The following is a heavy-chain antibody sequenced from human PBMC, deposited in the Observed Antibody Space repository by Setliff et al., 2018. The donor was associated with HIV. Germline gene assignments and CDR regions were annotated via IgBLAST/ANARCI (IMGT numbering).Heavy chain of an antibody. J-gene: IGHJ3*02. CDR2: ISYDGSNK. Sequence: GESLKISCAASGFTFSSYAMHWVRQAPGKGLEWVAVISYDGSNKYYADSVKGRFTISRDNSKNTLYLQMNSLRAEDTAVYYCARGGGGYDSSGNDAFDIWGQGTMVTVSS. D-gene: IGHD3-22*01. V-gene: IGHV3-30*04. CDR3: ARGGGGYDSSGNDAFDI. CDR1: GFTFSSYA.